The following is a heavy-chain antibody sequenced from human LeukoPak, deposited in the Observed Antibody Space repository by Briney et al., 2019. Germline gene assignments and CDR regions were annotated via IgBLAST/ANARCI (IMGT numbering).Heavy chain of an antibody. Sequence: PSETLSLTCTVSGGSISDYYWSWIRQPPGKGLEWIGYISYSGNTNYNPSLKSRVTISVDMSKNQFSLKLRSVTAADTAVYYCATGMRDGYNNYYFDYWGQGTLATVSS. D-gene: IGHD5-24*01. CDR2: ISYSGNT. J-gene: IGHJ4*02. CDR1: GGSISDYY. CDR3: ATGMRDGYNNYYFDY. V-gene: IGHV4-59*01.